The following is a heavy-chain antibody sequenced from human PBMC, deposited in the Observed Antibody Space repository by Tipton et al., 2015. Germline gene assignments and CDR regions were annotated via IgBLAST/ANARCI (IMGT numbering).Heavy chain of an antibody. CDR1: GYTFTNYG. Sequence: QLVQSGAEMKKPGASVNVSCKASGYTFTNYGINWVRQAPGQGLEWMGAIVPIFAKANYAPKFQGRVTITADEGTSTTYMDLSSLRPDDTAMYYCAREGRGGNFNWWGQGTLVTVSS. CDR2: IVPIFAKA. J-gene: IGHJ4*02. CDR3: AREGRGGNFNW. D-gene: IGHD4-23*01. V-gene: IGHV1-69*01.